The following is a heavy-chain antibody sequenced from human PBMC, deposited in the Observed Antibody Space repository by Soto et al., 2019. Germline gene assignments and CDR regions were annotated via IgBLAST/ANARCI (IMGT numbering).Heavy chain of an antibody. D-gene: IGHD1-26*01. Sequence: WGSLRLSCAGSGFTFSTYAMAWVRQAPGKALEWVSTISDSGSNTHYVDSVEGRFTISRDNSKSTVFLHMNSLGADDSAVYYCARDVGGSSLFDYWGQGTLVTVSS. V-gene: IGHV3-23*01. CDR1: GFTFSTYA. J-gene: IGHJ4*02. CDR3: ARDVGGSSLFDY. CDR2: ISDSGSNT.